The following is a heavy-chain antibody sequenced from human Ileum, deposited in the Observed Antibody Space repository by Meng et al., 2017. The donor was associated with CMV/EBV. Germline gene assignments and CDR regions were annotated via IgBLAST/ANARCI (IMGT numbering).Heavy chain of an antibody. Sequence: ASGFTFTTSAMGWVRRDPGGGLGWVSAGSVSGHTTYYADSVKGRFTISRDNSKNMLFLQMTSLRAEDTAAYYCAKGVSNYWSDAFDVWGQGTMVTVSS. J-gene: IGHJ3*01. V-gene: IGHV3-23*01. CDR2: GSVSGHTT. D-gene: IGHD1-26*01. CDR1: GFTFTTSA. CDR3: AKGVSNYWSDAFDV.